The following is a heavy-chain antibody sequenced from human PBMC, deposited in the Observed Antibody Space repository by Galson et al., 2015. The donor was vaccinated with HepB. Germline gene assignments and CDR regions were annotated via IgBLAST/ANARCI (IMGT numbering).Heavy chain of an antibody. CDR1: GSTFTSYA. J-gene: IGHJ4*02. CDR3: ATERGSSWYVFDY. D-gene: IGHD6-13*01. V-gene: IGHV1-3*01. Sequence: SVKVSCKASGSTFTSYAMHWVRQAPGQRLEWMGWINAGNGNTEYSQKFQGRVTITRDTSASTAYMELSSLRSEDTAVYYCATERGSSWYVFDYWGQGTLVTVSS. CDR2: INAGNGNT.